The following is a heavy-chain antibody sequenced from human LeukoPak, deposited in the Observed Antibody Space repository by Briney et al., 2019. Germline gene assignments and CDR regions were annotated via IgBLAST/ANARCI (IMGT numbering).Heavy chain of an antibody. CDR2: ISSSSSTI. Sequence: GGSLRLSCAASGFTFSSYSMNWVRQAPGKGLEWVSYISSSSSTIYYADSVKGRFTISRDNSKNTLYLQMNSLRAEDTAVYYCARDPHDSSSWYFDYWGQGTLVTVPS. CDR1: GFTFSSYS. D-gene: IGHD6-13*01. CDR3: ARDPHDSSSWYFDY. J-gene: IGHJ4*02. V-gene: IGHV3-48*01.